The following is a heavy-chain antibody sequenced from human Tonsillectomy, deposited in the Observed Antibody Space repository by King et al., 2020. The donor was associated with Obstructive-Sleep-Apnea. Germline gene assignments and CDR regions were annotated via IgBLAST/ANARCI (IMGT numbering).Heavy chain of an antibody. D-gene: IGHD3/OR15-3a*01. CDR2: IYWDDDK. V-gene: IGHV2-5*02. J-gene: IGHJ4*02. CDR3: AHRRGWTYYFDY. CDR1: GFSLSTSGVG. Sequence: ITLKESGPTLVKPTQTLTLTCTFSGFSLSTSGVGVGWIRQPPGKALEWLALIYWDDDKLYSPSLKSRLTITKDTSKNKVALTMTNMDPVDTATYYCAHRRGWTYYFDYWGQGTLVTVSS.